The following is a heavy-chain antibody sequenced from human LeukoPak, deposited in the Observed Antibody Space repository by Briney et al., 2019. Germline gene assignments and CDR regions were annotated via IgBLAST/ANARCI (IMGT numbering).Heavy chain of an antibody. CDR3: AREPKLSYGSGSSAGDY. Sequence: PSETLSLTCTVSGGSISSGSYYWSWIRQPAGKGLEWIGRIYTSGSTNYNPSLKSRVTISVDTSKNQFSLKLSSVTAADTAVYYCAREPKLSYGSGSSAGDYWGQGTLVTVSS. J-gene: IGHJ4*02. D-gene: IGHD3-10*01. V-gene: IGHV4-61*02. CDR2: IYTSGST. CDR1: GGSISSGSYY.